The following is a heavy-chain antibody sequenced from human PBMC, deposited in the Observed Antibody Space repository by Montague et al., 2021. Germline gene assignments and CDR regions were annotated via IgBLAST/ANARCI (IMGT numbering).Heavy chain of an antibody. Sequence: SETLSLTCTVSRSLINSDYYWGWIPPPPGKGLEWMGSVSHGGRTYNNPSLKSRVTISVDTSNNTFSLTLSSVTAADTAMYYCARERDRYYYMEIWGKGTTITVSS. CDR2: VSHGGRT. CDR1: RSLINSDYY. CDR3: ARERDRYYYMEI. J-gene: IGHJ6*03. V-gene: IGHV4-38-2*02.